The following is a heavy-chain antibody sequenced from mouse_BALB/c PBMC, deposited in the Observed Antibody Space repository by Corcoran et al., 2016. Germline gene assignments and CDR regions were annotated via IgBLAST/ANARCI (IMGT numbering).Heavy chain of an antibody. CDR2: IDPANGNT. CDR3: ANWDWYFDV. CDR1: GFNIKDTC. V-gene: IGHV14-3*02. D-gene: IGHD4-1*01. J-gene: IGHJ1*01. Sequence: EVQLQQSGAELVKPGASVKLSCTASGFNIKDTCMHWGKQRPEQCLEWIGRIDPANGNTKYDPKFQGKATITADTSSNTADLQLSSLTSEDTAVYYCANWDWYFDVWGAGTTVTVSS.